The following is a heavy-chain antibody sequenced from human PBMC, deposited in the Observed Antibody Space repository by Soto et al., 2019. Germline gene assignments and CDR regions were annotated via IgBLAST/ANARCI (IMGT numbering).Heavy chain of an antibody. CDR2: ISWNSGSI. J-gene: IGHJ4*02. CDR1: GFTFDDYA. D-gene: IGHD6-19*01. CDR3: AKDIGGAGRKGGGFDY. V-gene: IGHV3-9*01. Sequence: EVQLVESGGGLVQPGRSLRLSCAASGFTFDDYAMHWVRQAPGKGLEWVSGISWNSGSIGYADSVKGRFTISRDNAKKSLYLQMNSLRAEDTALYYCAKDIGGAGRKGGGFDYWGQGTLVTVSS.